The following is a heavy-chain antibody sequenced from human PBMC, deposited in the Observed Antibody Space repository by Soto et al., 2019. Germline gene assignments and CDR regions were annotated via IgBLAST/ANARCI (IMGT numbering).Heavy chain of an antibody. Sequence: ASVKVSCKASGGTFSSYAISWVRQAPGQGLEWMGGIIPIFGTANYAQKFQGRVTITADESTSTAYMELSSLRSEDTAVYYCARATFHYYGSGSYYLPYYYYGMDVWGQGTTVTVSS. J-gene: IGHJ6*02. CDR3: ARATFHYYGSGSYYLPYYYYGMDV. CDR1: GGTFSSYA. D-gene: IGHD3-10*01. CDR2: IIPIFGTA. V-gene: IGHV1-69*13.